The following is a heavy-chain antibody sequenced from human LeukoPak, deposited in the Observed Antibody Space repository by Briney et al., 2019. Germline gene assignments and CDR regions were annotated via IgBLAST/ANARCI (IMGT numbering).Heavy chain of an antibody. CDR3: ARCADSEPIDT. D-gene: IGHD2-21*01. CDR2: ISHRGGT. V-gene: IGHV4-34*01. CDR1: GGSLSGYY. J-gene: IGHJ4*02. Sequence: PSETLSLTCVVSGGSLSGYYLTWIRQAPGKGLEWIGDISHRGGTAYNPSLKSRASVSLDTSKNQFSLYVTSVTAADTAVYFCARCADSEPIDTWGQGTLVTVSS.